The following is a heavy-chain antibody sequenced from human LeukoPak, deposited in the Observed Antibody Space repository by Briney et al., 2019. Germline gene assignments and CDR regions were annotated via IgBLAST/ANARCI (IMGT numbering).Heavy chain of an antibody. CDR1: VFTSSSYW. V-gene: IGHV3-74*01. CDR2: INSDGGST. Sequence: GGSLRLSCAPSVFTSSSYWMYCVRDTPGKGVLCVSRINSDGGSTSYADSVKGRFTISRDTAKNTLYLQRNSLRAKDTAVYYCASHGYSSSWYVNWFDPWGQGTLVTVSS. D-gene: IGHD6-13*01. J-gene: IGHJ5*02. CDR3: ASHGYSSSWYVNWFDP.